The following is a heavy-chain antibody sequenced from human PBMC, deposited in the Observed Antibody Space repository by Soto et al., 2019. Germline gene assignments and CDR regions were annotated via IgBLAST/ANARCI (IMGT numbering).Heavy chain of an antibody. V-gene: IGHV1-3*01. CDR2: INAGNGNT. J-gene: IGHJ4*02. CDR1: GYTFTSYA. CDR3: ARAAYYYESSGYYPGDY. D-gene: IGHD3-22*01. Sequence: GASVKVSCKASGYTFTSYAMHWVRQAPGQRLERMGWINAGNGNTKYSQKFQGRVTITRDTSASTVYMEVSSLRSEDTAVYYCARAAYYYESSGYYPGDYWGQGTLVTVSS.